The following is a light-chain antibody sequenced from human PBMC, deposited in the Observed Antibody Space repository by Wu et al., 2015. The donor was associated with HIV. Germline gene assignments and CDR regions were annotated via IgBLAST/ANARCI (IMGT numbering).Light chain of an antibody. V-gene: IGKV1D-12*01. J-gene: IGKJ1*01. CDR1: TEVLSNW. Sequence: ASVGRRESSSLVGRSTEVLSNWIGWYQQKPGKAPQLLIYAASRLESGVPSRFSGSGYGTNFDLTIDSLQPEDFATYYCQQGNSFPHTFGQGTKVEMK. CDR2: AAS. CDR3: QQGNSFPHT.